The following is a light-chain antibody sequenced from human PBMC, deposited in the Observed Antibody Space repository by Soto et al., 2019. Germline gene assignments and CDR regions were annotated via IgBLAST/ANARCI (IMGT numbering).Light chain of an antibody. CDR3: QQYGNSMFT. CDR1: EIFSGCL. Sequence: EIVLTKSQGTLSLSPGERATLSCRASEIFSGCLLAWQQKKPGKAPRFLIHDASSRPTGIPDSFSGSGSGTEFTLTISSLEPEDFAVYYCQQYGNSMFTFGQGTRLEIK. CDR2: DAS. J-gene: IGKJ2*01. V-gene: IGKV3-20*01.